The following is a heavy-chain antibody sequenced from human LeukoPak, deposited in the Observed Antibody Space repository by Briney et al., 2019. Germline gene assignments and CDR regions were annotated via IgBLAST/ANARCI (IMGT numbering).Heavy chain of an antibody. CDR3: ARGVSGSYYYYMDV. Sequence: ASVKVSCKASGYTFTGYYMHWVRQDPGQGLEWMGWINPNSGGTNYAQKFQGRVTMTRDTSISTAYMELSRLRSDDTAVYYCARGVSGSYYYYMDVWGKGTTVTVSS. J-gene: IGHJ6*03. CDR1: GYTFTGYY. V-gene: IGHV1-2*02. D-gene: IGHD1-26*01. CDR2: INPNSGGT.